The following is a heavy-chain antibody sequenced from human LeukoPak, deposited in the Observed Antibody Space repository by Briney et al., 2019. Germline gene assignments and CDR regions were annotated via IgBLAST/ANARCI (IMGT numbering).Heavy chain of an antibody. J-gene: IGHJ6*03. CDR3: AREPTWIQLGNYYYYYMDV. D-gene: IGHD5-18*01. Sequence: SGGSLRLSCAASGFTFSSYEMNWVRQAPGKGLEWVSYISSSGSTIYYADSVKGRFTISRDSAKNSLYLQMNSLRAEDTAVYYCAREPTWIQLGNYYYYYMDVWGKGTTVTVSS. CDR1: GFTFSSYE. CDR2: ISSSGSTI. V-gene: IGHV3-48*03.